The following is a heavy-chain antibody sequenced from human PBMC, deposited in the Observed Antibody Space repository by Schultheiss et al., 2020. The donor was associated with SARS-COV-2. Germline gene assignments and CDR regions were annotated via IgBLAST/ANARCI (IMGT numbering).Heavy chain of an antibody. V-gene: IGHV4-4*02. D-gene: IGHD2-15*01. CDR3: ARERINQWYFDL. CDR1: GGSISSSNW. J-gene: IGHJ2*01. CDR2: INHSGST. Sequence: SETLSLTCAVSGGSISSSNWWSWVRQPPGKGLEWIGEINHSGSTNYNPSLKSRVTISVDTSKNQFSLKLSSVTAADTAVYYCARERINQWYFDLWGRGTLVTVSS.